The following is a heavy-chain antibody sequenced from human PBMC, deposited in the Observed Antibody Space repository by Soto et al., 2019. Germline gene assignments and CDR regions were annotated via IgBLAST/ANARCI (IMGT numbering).Heavy chain of an antibody. V-gene: IGHV3-48*03. CDR2: ISSSGSTI. D-gene: IGHD6-6*01. Sequence: PGGSLRLSCAASGFTFSSYEMNWVRQAPGKGLEWVSYISSSGSTIYYADSVKGRFTISRDNAKNSLYLQMNSLRAEDTAVYYCARESIAARRYYYYGMDVWGQGTTVTVSS. CDR1: GFTFSSYE. J-gene: IGHJ6*02. CDR3: ARESIAARRYYYYGMDV.